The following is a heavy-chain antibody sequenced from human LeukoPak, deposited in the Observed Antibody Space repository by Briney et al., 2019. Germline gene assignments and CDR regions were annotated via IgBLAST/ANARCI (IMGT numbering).Heavy chain of an antibody. CDR3: ARQEPYYYGSGSFDY. J-gene: IGHJ4*02. Sequence: PSETLSLTCTVSGGSISSSSYYWGWIRQPPGKGLEWIGSIYYSGSTYYNPSLKSRVTISVDTSKNQLSLKLSSVTAADTAVYYCARQEPYYYGSGSFDYWGQGTLVTVSS. D-gene: IGHD3-10*01. CDR1: GGSISSSSYY. V-gene: IGHV4-39*01. CDR2: IYYSGST.